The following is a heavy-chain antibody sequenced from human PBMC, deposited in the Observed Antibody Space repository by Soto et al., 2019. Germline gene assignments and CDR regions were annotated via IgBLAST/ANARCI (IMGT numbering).Heavy chain of an antibody. CDR3: VKDGGKNDFCSGYSMVYGMDV. D-gene: IGHD3-3*01. Sequence: RRSLSLSCDAYGFTFSSYALSWIRQAAGKGMECVSAISGSGGSTYYADSVKGRFTISRDNSKNTLYLQMNSLRAEDTAVNYCVKDGGKNDFCSGYSMVYGMDVWGQGTTVTVYS. V-gene: IGHV3-23*01. J-gene: IGHJ6*02. CDR2: ISGSGGST. CDR1: GFTFSSYA.